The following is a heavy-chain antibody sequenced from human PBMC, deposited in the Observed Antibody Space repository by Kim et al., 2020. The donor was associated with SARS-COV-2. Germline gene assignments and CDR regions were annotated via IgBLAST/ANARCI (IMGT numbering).Heavy chain of an antibody. J-gene: IGHJ4*02. V-gene: IGHV1-8*01. CDR3: AIRPLSGLYSGYEYVDY. CDR2: MNPNSGNT. CDR1: GYTFTSYD. D-gene: IGHD5-12*01. Sequence: ASVKVSCKASGYTFTSYDINWVRQATGQGLEWMGWMNPNSGNTGYAQKFQGRVTMTRNTSISTAYMELSSLRSEDTAVYYCAIRPLSGLYSGYEYVDYWGQGTLVTVSS.